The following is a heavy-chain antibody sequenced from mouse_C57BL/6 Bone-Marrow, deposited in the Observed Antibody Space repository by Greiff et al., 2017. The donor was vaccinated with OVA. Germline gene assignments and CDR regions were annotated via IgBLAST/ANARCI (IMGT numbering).Heavy chain of an antibody. J-gene: IGHJ2*01. CDR2: IDPSDSYT. D-gene: IGHD1-1*01. Sequence: QVQLQQPGAELVMPGASVKLSCKASGYTFTSYWMPWVKQRPGQGLEWIGEIDPSDSYTNYNQKFKGKSTLTVDKSSSTAYMQLSSLTSEDSAVYYGARCYYGSSLDYWGQGTTLTVSS. CDR3: ARCYYGSSLDY. V-gene: IGHV1-69*01. CDR1: GYTFTSYW.